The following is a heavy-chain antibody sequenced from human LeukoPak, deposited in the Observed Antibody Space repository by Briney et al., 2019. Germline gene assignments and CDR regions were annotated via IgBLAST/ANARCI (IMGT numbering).Heavy chain of an antibody. V-gene: IGHV3-21*06. CDR3: ARDVLRYVEWLPTTEYYFDY. D-gene: IGHD3-3*01. Sequence: GGSLRLSCAASGFTFSSYSMNWVRQAPGKGLEWVSSISSSSSYIYYADSVKGRFTISRDNARNSLFLQMNSLRAEDTAVYYCARDVLRYVEWLPTTEYYFDYWGQGALVTVSS. CDR1: GFTFSSYS. CDR2: ISSSSSYI. J-gene: IGHJ4*02.